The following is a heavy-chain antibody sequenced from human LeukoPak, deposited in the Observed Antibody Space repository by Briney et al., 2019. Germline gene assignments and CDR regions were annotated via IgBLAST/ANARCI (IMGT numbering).Heavy chain of an antibody. CDR3: AKIPLDGDYSYFDY. D-gene: IGHD4-17*01. V-gene: IGHV3-23*01. Sequence: GGSLRLSCAASGFTFSRYAMSWDRQAPGKGLEWVSVISGSGGSTYYAASVKGRFTIPRDNSKNTLYLQMNSLRAEDTAVYYCAKIPLDGDYSYFDYWGQGTLVTVSS. CDR1: GFTFSRYA. J-gene: IGHJ4*02. CDR2: ISGSGGST.